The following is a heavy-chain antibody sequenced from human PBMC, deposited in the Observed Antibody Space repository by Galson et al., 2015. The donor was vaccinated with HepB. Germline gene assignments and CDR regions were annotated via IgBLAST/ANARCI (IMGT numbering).Heavy chain of an antibody. V-gene: IGHV4-39*01. J-gene: IGHJ3*02. D-gene: IGHD6-13*01. CDR1: GGSISTSSHF. CDR3: ARRLGSGSSRWEDVFDI. Sequence: SETLSLTCTVSGGSISTSSHFWGWIRQSPGKGPDWIVSIYYDGSTYYNPSLQSRVTASVDMSKNQFSLTLASVTAADTAVYYCARRLGSGSSRWEDVFDIWGQGTLVTVSS. CDR2: IYYDGST.